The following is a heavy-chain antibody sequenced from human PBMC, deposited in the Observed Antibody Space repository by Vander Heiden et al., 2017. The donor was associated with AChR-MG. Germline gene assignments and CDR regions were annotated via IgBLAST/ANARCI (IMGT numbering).Heavy chain of an antibody. D-gene: IGHD1-26*01. V-gene: IGHV4-39*01. J-gene: IGHJ4*02. CDR3: ARRVKWELLYFDY. CDR1: GGSISSSSYY. Sequence: QLQLQESGPGLVKPSETLSLTCTVSGGSISSSSYYWGWIRQPPGKGLEWIGSIYYSGSTYYNPALKSRVTISVDTSKNQFSLKLSSVTAADTAVYYCARRVKWELLYFDYWGQGTLVTVSS. CDR2: IYYSGST.